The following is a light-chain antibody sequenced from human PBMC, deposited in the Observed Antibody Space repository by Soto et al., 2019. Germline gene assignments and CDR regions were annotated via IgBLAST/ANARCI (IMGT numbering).Light chain of an antibody. CDR1: SSNIGAGYG. V-gene: IGLV1-40*01. Sequence: QSVLTQPPSVSEAPGQKVTISCTGSSSNIGAGYGVHWYQQLPGTAPKLLIYGNSNRPSGVPDRFSGSKSGTSASLAITGLQAEDEADYYCQSYDSSLSGGVFGGGTKLTVL. CDR3: QSYDSSLSGGV. CDR2: GNS. J-gene: IGLJ2*01.